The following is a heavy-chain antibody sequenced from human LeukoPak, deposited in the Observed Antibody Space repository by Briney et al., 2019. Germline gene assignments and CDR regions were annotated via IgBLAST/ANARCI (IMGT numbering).Heavy chain of an antibody. Sequence: GASVKVSCKASGYTFTSYDINWVRQATGQGLEWMGWMNPNSGNTGYAQKFQGRVTITRNTSISTAYMELSSLRSEDTAVYYCATARNLGNPIPIAARGAFDIWGQGTMVTVSS. J-gene: IGHJ3*02. D-gene: IGHD2-15*01. CDR1: GYTFTSYD. CDR3: ATARNLGNPIPIAARGAFDI. V-gene: IGHV1-8*03. CDR2: MNPNSGNT.